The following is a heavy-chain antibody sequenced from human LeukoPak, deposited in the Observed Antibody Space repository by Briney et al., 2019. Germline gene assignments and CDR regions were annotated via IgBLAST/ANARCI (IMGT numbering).Heavy chain of an antibody. V-gene: IGHV1-2*02. CDR1: GYTFTYYY. CDR3: ARDVQQLANYYYYGLDV. D-gene: IGHD6-13*01. CDR2: INPNSGGT. J-gene: IGHJ6*02. Sequence: ASVKVSCKASGYTFTYYYMHWVRQAPGQGLEWMGWINPNSGGTNYAQKFQGRVTMTRDTSISTAYMELNRLRSDDTAVYYCARDVQQLANYYYYGLDVWGQGTTVTVSS.